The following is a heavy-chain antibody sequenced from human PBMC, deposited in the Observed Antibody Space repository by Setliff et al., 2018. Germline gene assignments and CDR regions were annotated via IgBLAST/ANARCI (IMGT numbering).Heavy chain of an antibody. CDR1: GYTFTSYA. J-gene: IGHJ2*01. D-gene: IGHD3-9*01. Sequence: ASVKVSCKASGYTFTSYALHWLRQAPGQRLEWMAYINGGNGNTHYSQKFRGRVTVTRDTSASTVFMELSTLSSEDTAVYYCAREVYDILTGYSYWYFDLWGRGALVTVSS. CDR2: INGGNGNT. V-gene: IGHV1-3*01. CDR3: AREVYDILTGYSYWYFDL.